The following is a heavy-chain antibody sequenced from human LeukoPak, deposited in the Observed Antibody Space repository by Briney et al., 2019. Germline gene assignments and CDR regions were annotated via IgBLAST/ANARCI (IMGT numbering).Heavy chain of an antibody. CDR3: AKDLGYRDFDY. Sequence: PGGSLRLSCAASGFTSSSHAMSWVRQAPGKGLEWVSAISAGGGSTYYADSVKGRFTISRDNSKNTLYLQMNSLRAEDTAVYYCAKDLGYRDFDYWGQGTLVTVSS. CDR1: GFTSSSHA. J-gene: IGHJ4*02. CDR2: ISAGGGST. D-gene: IGHD6-13*01. V-gene: IGHV3-23*01.